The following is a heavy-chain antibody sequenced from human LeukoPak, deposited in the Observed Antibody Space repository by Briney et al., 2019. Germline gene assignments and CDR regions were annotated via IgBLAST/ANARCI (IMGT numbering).Heavy chain of an antibody. CDR3: ARGSSTSEPLAPFDY. D-gene: IGHD1-26*01. CDR1: GGTFSSYA. Sequence: GASVKVSCTASGGTFSSYAISWVRQAPGQGLEWMGGIIPIFGTANYAQKFQGRVTITADESTSTAYMELSSLRSEDTAVYYCARGSSTSEPLAPFDYWGQGTLVTVSS. V-gene: IGHV1-69*13. J-gene: IGHJ4*02. CDR2: IIPIFGTA.